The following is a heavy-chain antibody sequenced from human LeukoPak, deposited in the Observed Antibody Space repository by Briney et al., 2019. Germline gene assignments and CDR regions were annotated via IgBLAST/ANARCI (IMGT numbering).Heavy chain of an antibody. CDR3: AKSSGYPNYYFDY. D-gene: IGHD3-22*01. V-gene: IGHV4-30-2*01. CDR2: IYHSGST. J-gene: IGHJ4*02. CDR1: GGSISSGGYS. Sequence: SETLSLTCAVSGGSISSGGYSWSWIRQPPGKGLEWIGYIYHSGSTYYNPSLKSRVTISVDRSKNQFSLKLSSVTAADTAVYYCAKSSGYPNYYFDYWGQGTLVTVSS.